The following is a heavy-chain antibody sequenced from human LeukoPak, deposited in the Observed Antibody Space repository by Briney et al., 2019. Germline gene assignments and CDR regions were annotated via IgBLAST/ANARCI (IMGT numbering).Heavy chain of an antibody. D-gene: IGHD2-15*01. J-gene: IGHJ6*02. V-gene: IGHV4-39*01. Sequence: SETLSLTCTVSGGSISSSSYYWGWIRQTPGKGLEWIGSVYYSGSTYYNPSLKSQVTISVDTSKNQFSLKLSSVTAADTAVYYCASIVVVVAATLNYGMDVWGQGTTVTVSS. CDR1: GGSISSSSYY. CDR3: ASIVVVVAATLNYGMDV. CDR2: VYYSGST.